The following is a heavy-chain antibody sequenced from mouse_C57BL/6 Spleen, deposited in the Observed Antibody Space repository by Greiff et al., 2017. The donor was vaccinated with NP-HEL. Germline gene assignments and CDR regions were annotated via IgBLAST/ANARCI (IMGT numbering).Heavy chain of an antibody. V-gene: IGHV14-1*01. J-gene: IGHJ3*01. D-gene: IGHD1-1*01. CDR3: ATSDYYGSSFFAY. CDR2: IDPEDGDT. Sequence: VQLQQSGAELVRPGASVKLSCTASGFNIKDYYMHWVKQRPEQGLEWIGRIDPEDGDTEYAPKFQGKATMTADTSSNTAYLQLSSLTSEDTAVYYCATSDYYGSSFFAYWGQGTLVTVSA. CDR1: GFNIKDYY.